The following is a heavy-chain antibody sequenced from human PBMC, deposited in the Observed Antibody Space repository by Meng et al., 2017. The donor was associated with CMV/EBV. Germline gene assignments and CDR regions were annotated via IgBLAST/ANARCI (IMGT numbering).Heavy chain of an antibody. D-gene: IGHD1-14*01. J-gene: IGHJ4*02. V-gene: IGHV4-30-4*08. Sequence: VQLQESGPGLVNPSQTLSLPCTGSGGSISSGDYYWSWIRQPPGKGLEWIGYIYYSGSTYCNPSLKSRVTISVDTSKNQFSLKLSSVTAADTAVYYCARVMGPNRTPYYFDYWGQGTLVTVSS. CDR3: ARVMGPNRTPYYFDY. CDR1: GGSISSGDYY. CDR2: IYYSGST.